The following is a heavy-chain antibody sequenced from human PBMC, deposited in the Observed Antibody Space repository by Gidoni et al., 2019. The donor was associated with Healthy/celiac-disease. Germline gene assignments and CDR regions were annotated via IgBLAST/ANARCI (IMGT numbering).Heavy chain of an antibody. V-gene: IGHV3-53*01. J-gene: IGHJ5*02. D-gene: IGHD3-22*01. CDR1: GFTVSSNY. CDR2: IYSGGST. Sequence: EVQLVASGGGLIQPGGSLSLSCAASGFTVSSNYLSWVRQAPGKGLEWVSVIYSGGSTYYADSGKGRFTISRDNSKNTLYLQMNSLRAEDTAVYYCAREFGTRSPSGYYYAWFDPWGQGTLVTVSS. CDR3: AREFGTRSPSGYYYAWFDP.